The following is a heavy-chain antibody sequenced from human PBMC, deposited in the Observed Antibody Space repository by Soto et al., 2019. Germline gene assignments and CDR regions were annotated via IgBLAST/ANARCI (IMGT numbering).Heavy chain of an antibody. Sequence: SLRLSCAASGFTFSSYEMNWVRQAPWKGLEWVSYISSSGSTIYYADSVKGRFTISRDNAKNSLYLQMNSLRAEDTAVYYCARVVESYDFWSGYFDYWGQGTLVTVSS. J-gene: IGHJ4*02. D-gene: IGHD3-3*01. V-gene: IGHV3-48*03. CDR3: ARVVESYDFWSGYFDY. CDR2: ISSSGSTI. CDR1: GFTFSSYE.